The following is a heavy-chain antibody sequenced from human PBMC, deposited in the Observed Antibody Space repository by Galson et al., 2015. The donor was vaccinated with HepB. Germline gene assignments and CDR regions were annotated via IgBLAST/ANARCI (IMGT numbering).Heavy chain of an antibody. V-gene: IGHV3-33*01. CDR3: TRDGFFYYCSGSYYRDAFDI. D-gene: IGHD3-10*02. J-gene: IGHJ3*02. CDR1: GFTFSDFG. Sequence: SLRLSCAASGFTFSDFGMHWVRQAPGKGLEWVAVIWYDGSKTYYIDSVKGRFTISRDNSKNMLHLQMTSLRAEDTATYYCTRDGFFYYCSGSYYRDAFDIWGQGSIVTVSS. CDR2: IWYDGSKT.